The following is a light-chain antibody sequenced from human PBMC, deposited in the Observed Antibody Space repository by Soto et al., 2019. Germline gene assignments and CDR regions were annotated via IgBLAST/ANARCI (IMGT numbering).Light chain of an antibody. V-gene: IGKV3-15*01. CDR2: GAS. Sequence: IVMTQSPAALSVSSGERATLSGRASQSITRNLAWYQQNPGQAPRLLIYGASTRATGIPARFSGSGSGTEFTLTISSLQSEDFAVYYCQQYNNWPMWTFGQGTKVDIK. J-gene: IGKJ1*01. CDR1: QSITRN. CDR3: QQYNNWPMWT.